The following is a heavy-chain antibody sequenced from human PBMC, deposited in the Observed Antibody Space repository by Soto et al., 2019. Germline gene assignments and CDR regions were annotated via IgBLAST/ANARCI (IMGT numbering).Heavy chain of an antibody. CDR3: ARGDRDIEMQGEYFQH. V-gene: IGHV1-69*12. CDR1: GGTFSSYA. Sequence: QVQLVQSGAEVKKPGSSVKVSCKASGGTFSSYAISWVRQAPGQGLEWMGGIIPIFGTANYAQKFQGRVTITADESTSTAYMELSSLRSEDTAVYYCARGDRDIEMQGEYFQHWGQGPLVTVSS. J-gene: IGHJ1*01. CDR2: IIPIFGTA.